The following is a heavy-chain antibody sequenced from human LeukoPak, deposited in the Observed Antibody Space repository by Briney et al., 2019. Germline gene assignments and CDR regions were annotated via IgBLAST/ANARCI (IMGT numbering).Heavy chain of an antibody. CDR2: FYTSGTT. Sequence: SETLSLTCTVSGSSISSSSYYWGWIRQPAGKGLEWIGRFYTSGTTNYNPSLKSRVTMSVDTSKNQFSLKLSSVTAADAAVYYCARDYDSSGYAFDIWGQGTMVTVSS. CDR3: ARDYDSSGYAFDI. J-gene: IGHJ3*02. V-gene: IGHV4-61*02. CDR1: GSSISSSSYY. D-gene: IGHD3-22*01.